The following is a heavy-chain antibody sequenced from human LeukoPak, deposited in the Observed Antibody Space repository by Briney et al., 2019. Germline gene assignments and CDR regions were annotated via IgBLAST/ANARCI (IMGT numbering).Heavy chain of an antibody. Sequence: SETLSLTCTVSGDSISSYYWSWIRQPPGKGLEWVGYMYYSGSTNYNPSLKSRVTISVDTSKNQFSLRLSSVTAADTAVYYCARDQRRAFDIWGQGTMVTVSS. CDR3: ARDQRRAFDI. CDR2: MYYSGST. J-gene: IGHJ3*02. CDR1: GDSISSYY. V-gene: IGHV4-59*01.